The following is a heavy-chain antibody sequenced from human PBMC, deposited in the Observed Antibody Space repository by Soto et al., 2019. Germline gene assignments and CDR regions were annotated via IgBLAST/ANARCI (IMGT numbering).Heavy chain of an antibody. D-gene: IGHD3-9*01. V-gene: IGHV1-2*04. Sequence: ASVKVSCKASGYTFTGYYMHWVRQAPGQGLEWMGWINPNSGGTNYAQKVQGWVTMTRDTAISTADMELSRLRSDDPAVYYCARAGSFDSVTGYPRGAYSFNYWGQGTLVTVSS. J-gene: IGHJ4*02. CDR2: INPNSGGT. CDR1: GYTFTGYY. CDR3: ARAGSFDSVTGYPRGAYSFNY.